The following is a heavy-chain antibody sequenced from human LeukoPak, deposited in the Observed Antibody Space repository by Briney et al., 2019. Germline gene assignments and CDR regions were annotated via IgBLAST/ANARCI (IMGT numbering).Heavy chain of an antibody. CDR3: ARVISIVGATARYAFDI. Sequence: SETLSLTCTVSGGSISSYYWSWIRQSPGKGLEWIGYRYYSGSTNYNPSLKSRVTISVDTSKNQFALKLSSVTAADTAVYYCARVISIVGATARYAFDIWGQGTMVTVSS. CDR2: RYYSGST. J-gene: IGHJ3*02. D-gene: IGHD1-26*01. V-gene: IGHV4-59*01. CDR1: GGSISSYY.